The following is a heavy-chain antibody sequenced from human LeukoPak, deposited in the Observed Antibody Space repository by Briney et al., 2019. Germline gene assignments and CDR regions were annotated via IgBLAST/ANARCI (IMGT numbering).Heavy chain of an antibody. CDR1: GGSISSSSYY. D-gene: IGHD3-3*01. Sequence: PSETLSLTCTVSGGSISSSSYYWGWIRQPPGTGLEWIGSIYYSRSTYYNPSLKSRVTISVDTSKNQFSLKLSSVTAADTAVYYCARRITIFGVVIAGWFDPWGQGTLVTVSS. CDR2: IYYSRST. CDR3: ARRITIFGVVIAGWFDP. J-gene: IGHJ5*02. V-gene: IGHV4-39*01.